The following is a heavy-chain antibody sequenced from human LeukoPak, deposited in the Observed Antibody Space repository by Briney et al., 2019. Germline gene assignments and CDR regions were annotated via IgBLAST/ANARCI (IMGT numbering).Heavy chain of an antibody. CDR1: GGSISSTSHY. Sequence: PSETLSLTCIVSGGSISSTSHYWGWIRQPPGKGLEWIGSIYYSGSASYNPSLKSRVTISVDTSKNQFSLKLSSVTAADTAVYYCVRHESIVMVVAARGFDYWGQGALVTVSS. J-gene: IGHJ4*02. D-gene: IGHD2-15*01. CDR3: VRHESIVMVVAARGFDY. V-gene: IGHV4-39*01. CDR2: IYYSGSA.